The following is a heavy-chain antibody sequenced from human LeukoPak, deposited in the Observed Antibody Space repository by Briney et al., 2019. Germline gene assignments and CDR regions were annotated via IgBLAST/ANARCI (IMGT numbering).Heavy chain of an antibody. D-gene: IGHD3-9*01. V-gene: IGHV3-48*03. J-gene: IGHJ4*02. CDR1: GFTFSSYE. Sequence: GGSLRLSCAASGFTFSSYEMNWVRQAPGKGLEWVSYISSSGSTIYYADSVKGRFTISRDNAKNSLYLQMNSLRAEDTAVYYCAGGGNYDILTGDDYWGQGTLVTVSS. CDR3: AGGGNYDILTGDDY. CDR2: ISSSGSTI.